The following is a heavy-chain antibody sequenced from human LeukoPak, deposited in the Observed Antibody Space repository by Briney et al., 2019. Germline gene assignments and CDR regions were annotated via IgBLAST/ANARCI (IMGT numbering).Heavy chain of an antibody. D-gene: IGHD3-16*01. CDR3: ARETSQKGAHYMDV. CDR1: GGSISSYY. Sequence: PSETLSLTCTVSGGSISSYYWSWIRQPPGKGLEYIGYIYYSGYTNYNPSLKRRVTISVDTSKNQFSLKLSSVTAADTAVYYCARETSQKGAHYMDVWGKGTTVSISS. V-gene: IGHV4-59*01. J-gene: IGHJ6*03. CDR2: IYYSGYT.